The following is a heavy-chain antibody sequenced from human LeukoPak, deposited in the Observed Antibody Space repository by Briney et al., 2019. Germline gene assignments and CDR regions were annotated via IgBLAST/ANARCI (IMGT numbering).Heavy chain of an antibody. CDR1: GGSISSGDYY. V-gene: IGHV4-30-2*01. D-gene: IGHD6-6*01. Sequence: SETLSLTCTVSGGSISSGDYYWSWIRQPPGKGLEWIGYVYHSGSTYYNPSLKSRVTISVDRSKNQFSLKLSSVTAADTAVYYCASLIIAARLFDYWGQGTLVTVSS. J-gene: IGHJ4*02. CDR2: VYHSGST. CDR3: ASLIIAARLFDY.